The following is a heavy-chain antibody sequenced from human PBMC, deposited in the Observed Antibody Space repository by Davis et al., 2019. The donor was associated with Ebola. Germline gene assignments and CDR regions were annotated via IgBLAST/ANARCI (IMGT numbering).Heavy chain of an antibody. Sequence: GESLKISCAASGFTFSSYAMHWVRQAPGQGLEWMGWISAYNGNTNYAQKLQGRVTMTTDPSTSTAYMELRSLRSDDTAVYYCARGITMVRGVDWFDPWGQGTLVTVSS. CDR2: ISAYNGNT. J-gene: IGHJ5*02. D-gene: IGHD3-10*01. V-gene: IGHV1-18*01. CDR3: ARGITMVRGVDWFDP. CDR1: GFTFSSYA.